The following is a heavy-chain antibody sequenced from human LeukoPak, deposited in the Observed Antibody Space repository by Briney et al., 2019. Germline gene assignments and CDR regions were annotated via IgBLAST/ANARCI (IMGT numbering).Heavy chain of an antibody. J-gene: IGHJ3*02. CDR1: GGSISSHY. CDR2: IYYSGST. D-gene: IGHD2-15*01. CDR3: ARFIEGSFDI. Sequence: PSETLSLTCTVSGGSISSHYWSWIRQPPGKGLEWIGYIYYSGSTNYNPSLKSRVTISVDTSKNQFSLKLSSVTAADTAVYYCARFIEGSFDIWGQGTMVTVSS. V-gene: IGHV4-59*11.